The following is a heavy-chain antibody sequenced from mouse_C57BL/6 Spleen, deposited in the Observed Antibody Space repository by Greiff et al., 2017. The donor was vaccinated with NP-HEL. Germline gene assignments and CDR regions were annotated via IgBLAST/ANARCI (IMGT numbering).Heavy chain of an antibody. CDR3: ARSTTVVSFDY. V-gene: IGHV7-3*01. D-gene: IGHD1-1*01. CDR1: GFTFTDYY. J-gene: IGHJ2*01. CDR2: IRNKANGYTT. Sequence: EVQVVESGGGLVQPGGSLSLSCAASGFTFTDYYMSWVRQPPGKALEWLGFIRNKANGYTTEYSASVKGRFTISRDNSQSILYLQMNALRAEDSATYYCARSTTVVSFDYWGQGTTLTVSS.